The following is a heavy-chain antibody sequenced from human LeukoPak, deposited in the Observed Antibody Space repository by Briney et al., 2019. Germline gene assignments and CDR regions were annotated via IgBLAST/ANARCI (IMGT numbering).Heavy chain of an antibody. CDR3: AKDRAGYYYGSGSSGY. J-gene: IGHJ4*02. Sequence: GGSLRLSCAASGFTFDDHAMHWVRQLPGKGLEWVSGISWSSGNIGYADSVKGRFIISRDNAKNSLYLQMNSLRAEDTALYYCAKDRAGYYYGSGSSGYWGQGTLVTVSS. V-gene: IGHV3-9*01. CDR2: ISWSSGNI. CDR1: GFTFDDHA. D-gene: IGHD3-10*01.